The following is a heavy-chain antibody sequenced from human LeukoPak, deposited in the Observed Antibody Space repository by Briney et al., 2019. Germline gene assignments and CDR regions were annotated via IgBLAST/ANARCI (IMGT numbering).Heavy chain of an antibody. CDR2: ISTSGSTI. D-gene: IGHD5-18*01. V-gene: IGHV3-11*01. CDR1: GFTFSDYY. J-gene: IGHJ4*02. CDR3: ARGGYSYGYIQEY. Sequence: GGSLRLSCAASGFTFSDYYMSWIRQAPGKGLEWVSYISTSGSTIYYADSVKGRFTISRDNAKSSLYLQMSSLRAEDTAVYYCARGGYSYGYIQEYWGRGTLVTVSS.